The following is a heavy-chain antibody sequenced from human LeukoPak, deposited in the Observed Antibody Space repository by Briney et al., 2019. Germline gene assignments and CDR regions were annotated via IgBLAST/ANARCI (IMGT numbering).Heavy chain of an antibody. J-gene: IGHJ4*02. D-gene: IGHD5-18*01. V-gene: IGHV3-23*01. CDR1: GFTFSSYG. Sequence: GESLRLSCAASGFTFSSYGMSWVRQAPGKGLEWVSSLISSGDTTYYADSVKGRFTISRDNSKNTVHLQMDSLRAEDSAVYYCAKNAGYSYGLYYFDYWGQGTLVTVSS. CDR2: LISSGDTT. CDR3: AKNAGYSYGLYYFDY.